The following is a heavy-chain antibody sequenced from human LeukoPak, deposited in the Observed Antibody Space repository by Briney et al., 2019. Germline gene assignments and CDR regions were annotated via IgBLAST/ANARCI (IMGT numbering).Heavy chain of an antibody. D-gene: IGHD1-26*01. V-gene: IGHV3-30*02. Sequence: GGSLRLSCAASGFTFSSYGMHWVRQAPGKGLEWVAFIRYDGSNKYYADSVKGRFTISRDNSKNSLYLQMNSLRAEDTAVYYCARYRFVVGATDSFDTWGQGTMVTVSS. CDR3: ARYRFVVGATDSFDT. CDR2: IRYDGSNK. J-gene: IGHJ3*02. CDR1: GFTFSSYG.